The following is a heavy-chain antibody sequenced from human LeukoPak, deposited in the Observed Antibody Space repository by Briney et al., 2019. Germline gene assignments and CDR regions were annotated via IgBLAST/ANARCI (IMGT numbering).Heavy chain of an antibody. CDR1: GFSLSTSGMC. V-gene: IGHV2-70*11. Sequence: ASGPTLVNPTQTLTLTCTFSGFSLSTSGMCVSWIRQPPGKALEWLERVDWDDDKYYSTSLKTRLTISKDTSKNQVVLTMTNMDPVDTATYYCARIGYGHYYYYGMDVWGQGTTVTVSS. CDR2: VDWDDDK. CDR3: ARIGYGHYYYYGMDV. D-gene: IGHD5-18*01. J-gene: IGHJ6*02.